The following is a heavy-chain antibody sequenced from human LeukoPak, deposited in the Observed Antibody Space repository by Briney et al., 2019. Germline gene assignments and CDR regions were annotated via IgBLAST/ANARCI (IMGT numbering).Heavy chain of an antibody. V-gene: IGHV3-23*01. CDR2: ISASGAAK. J-gene: IGHJ2*01. CDR1: GFTFSTYA. CDR3: AKDLPWADRQEGYFAL. Sequence: GGSLRLSCAASGFTFSTYAMSWVRQAPGKGLECVSDISASGAAKYYADSVKGRFTISRDNSRNTVNLQMNSLRAEDTAIYYCAKDLPWADRQEGYFALRGRGTLVTVSS.